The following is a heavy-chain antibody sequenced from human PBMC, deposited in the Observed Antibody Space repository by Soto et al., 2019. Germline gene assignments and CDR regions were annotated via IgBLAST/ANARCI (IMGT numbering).Heavy chain of an antibody. CDR3: VRDTGVTMKDYGMDV. CDR1: GFTFSSYS. D-gene: IGHD3-22*01. J-gene: IGHJ6*02. V-gene: IGHV3-21*01. CDR2: ISSSSSYI. Sequence: GGSLRLSCAASGFTFSSYSMNWVRQAPGKGLEWVSSISSSSSYIYYADSVKGRFTISRDNAKNSLYLQMNSLRAEDTAVYYCVRDTGVTMKDYGMDVWGQGTTVTVSS.